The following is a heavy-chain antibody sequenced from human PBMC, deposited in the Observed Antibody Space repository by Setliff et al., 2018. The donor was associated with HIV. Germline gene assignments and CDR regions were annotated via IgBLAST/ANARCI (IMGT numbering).Heavy chain of an antibody. CDR2: IWYDGSDK. J-gene: IGHJ4*02. D-gene: IGHD2-21*01. Sequence: GESLRLSCAASGFTFSHYGMHWVRRAPGKGLEWLAVIWYDGSDKYYADSVRGRFTISRDNSKNTVYLQMNSLTTEDTAVYYCARDRNCGNGCYSSADHWGLGTLVTVSS. V-gene: IGHV3-33*01. CDR3: ARDRNCGNGCYSSADH. CDR1: GFTFSHYG.